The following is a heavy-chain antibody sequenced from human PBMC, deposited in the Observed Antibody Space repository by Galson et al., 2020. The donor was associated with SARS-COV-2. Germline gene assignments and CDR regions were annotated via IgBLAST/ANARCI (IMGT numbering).Heavy chain of an antibody. D-gene: IGHD3-10*01. CDR1: GFTFTNYA. CDR2: ISYEGSIK. Sequence: GESLKISCAASGFTFTNYAMHWVRQAPGKGLEWVALISYEGSIKYYADSVKGRFTISRDSSKNTLYLQMNSLSAGDTADYYCAKRKELFWLGELNQGLDVWGQGTTVTVS. CDR3: AKRKELFWLGELNQGLDV. J-gene: IGHJ6*02. V-gene: IGHV3-30*18.